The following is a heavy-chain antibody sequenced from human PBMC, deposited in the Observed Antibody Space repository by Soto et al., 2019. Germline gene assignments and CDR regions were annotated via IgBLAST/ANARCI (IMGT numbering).Heavy chain of an antibody. Sequence: EVQLVESGGGLVQPGGSLRLSCAASGFTVSSNHMSWVRQAPGKGLEWVSLIYSGGSTYYADSVKGRSTFSRDNSQNTLYLQMNSRRAEDTSVYYCAGPGEQHRYWGQGTLVTVSS. J-gene: IGHJ4*02. V-gene: IGHV3-66*01. CDR1: GFTVSSNH. CDR3: AGPGEQHRY. D-gene: IGHD3-16*01. CDR2: IYSGGST.